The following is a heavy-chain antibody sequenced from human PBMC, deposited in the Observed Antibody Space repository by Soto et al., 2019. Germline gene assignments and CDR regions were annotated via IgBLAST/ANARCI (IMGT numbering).Heavy chain of an antibody. CDR1: AYTISDYY. CDR3: GKDTGSGYYALDV. Sequence: GAPVKVSCKASAYTISDYYIHCGRHVPGQGLEWMGIINPDDGSTFYAENFHDRVTMTRDTSTNTVYMDLSSLTSEDTAMYYCGKDTGSGYYALDVWGQGTTVTVSS. J-gene: IGHJ6*02. CDR2: INPDDGST. V-gene: IGHV1-46*01. D-gene: IGHD3-3*01.